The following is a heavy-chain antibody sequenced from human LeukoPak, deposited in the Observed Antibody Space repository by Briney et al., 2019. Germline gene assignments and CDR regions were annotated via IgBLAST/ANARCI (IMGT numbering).Heavy chain of an antibody. CDR2: IYTSGST. Sequence: PSETLSLTCTVSGGSISSYYWSWIRQPPGRGLEWIGYIYTSGSTNYNPSLKSRVTISVDTSKNQFSLKLSSVPAADPAVCYCASSGTTVSLDVWGKGTTVTVSS. V-gene: IGHV4-4*09. CDR1: GGSISSYY. CDR3: ASSGTTVSLDV. J-gene: IGHJ6*04. D-gene: IGHD4-11*01.